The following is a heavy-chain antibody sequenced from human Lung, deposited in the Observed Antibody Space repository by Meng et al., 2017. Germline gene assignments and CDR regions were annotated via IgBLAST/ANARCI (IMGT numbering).Heavy chain of an antibody. J-gene: IGHJ4*02. D-gene: IGHD3-10*01. Sequence: GGPLRLSCAASGFTFTSYAMSWVRQAPGKGLEWVSAISSSNTRTYYADSVKGRFTISRDNSKNTLYLQMNSLRADDTAVYYCAKSLKSYGSGSSYDYWGQGTLVTVSS. CDR2: ISSSNTRT. CDR1: GFTFTSYA. CDR3: AKSLKSYGSGSSYDY. V-gene: IGHV3-23*01.